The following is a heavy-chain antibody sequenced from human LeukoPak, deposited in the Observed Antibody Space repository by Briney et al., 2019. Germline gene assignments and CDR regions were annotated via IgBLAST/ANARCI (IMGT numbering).Heavy chain of an antibody. D-gene: IGHD1-26*01. J-gene: IGHJ4*02. CDR2: ITGDGSST. CDR3: ASGGWELPEYRVY. CDR1: EFTFSNYW. Sequence: QTGGSLRLSCAASEFTFSNYWMHWVRQAPGKGLVWVSWITGDGSSTRYADSVKGRFTISRDNAKNTLYLQMNSLRAEDTAVYYCASGGWELPEYRVYWGQGTLVTVSS. V-gene: IGHV3-74*01.